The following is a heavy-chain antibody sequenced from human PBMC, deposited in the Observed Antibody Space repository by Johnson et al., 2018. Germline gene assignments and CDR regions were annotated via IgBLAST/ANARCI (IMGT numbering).Heavy chain of an antibody. D-gene: IGHD2-15*01. Sequence: VQLGEAGGGLVQAGRSLRLSCTASGFTFGDYAMSWFRQAPGKGLEWVGFISSKAYGGTTEYAASVKGRFTISRDDSKSIAYLQMNILKTEDTAVYYCTRVSSGGSCYSAYCYYMDVWGKGTTVTVSS. V-gene: IGHV3-49*03. CDR3: TRVSSGGSCYSAYCYYMDV. CDR2: ISSKAYGGTT. CDR1: GFTFGDYA. J-gene: IGHJ6*03.